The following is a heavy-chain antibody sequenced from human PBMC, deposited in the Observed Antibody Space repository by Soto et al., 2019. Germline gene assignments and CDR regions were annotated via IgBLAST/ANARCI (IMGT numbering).Heavy chain of an antibody. CDR1: GFAFSAYG. CDR3: ARVGGTVTSDY. Sequence: QVQLVESGGGVVQPGRSLRLSCAASGFAFSAYGMHWVRQAPGKGLEWVAMIYYDGSNKYYADYVKGRFTISRDNSKNTLYLQMSSLRAEDTALYYCARVGGTVTSDYWGQGTLVTVSS. CDR2: IYYDGSNK. J-gene: IGHJ4*02. V-gene: IGHV3-33*01. D-gene: IGHD4-17*01.